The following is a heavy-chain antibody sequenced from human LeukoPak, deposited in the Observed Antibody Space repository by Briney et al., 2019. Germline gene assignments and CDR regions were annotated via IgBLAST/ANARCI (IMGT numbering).Heavy chain of an antibody. CDR3: ARDPSGVGTQ. D-gene: IGHD3-3*01. V-gene: IGHV3-74*01. CDR2: INGDGSTT. Sequence: GGSLRLSCAASGFTFSSYWMHWVCQAPGKGLVWVSRINGDGSTTSYADSVKGRFTVSRDNAKSTLYLQMNSLRAEDTAVYYCARDPSGVGTQWGQGTLVTVSP. CDR1: GFTFSSYW. J-gene: IGHJ4*02.